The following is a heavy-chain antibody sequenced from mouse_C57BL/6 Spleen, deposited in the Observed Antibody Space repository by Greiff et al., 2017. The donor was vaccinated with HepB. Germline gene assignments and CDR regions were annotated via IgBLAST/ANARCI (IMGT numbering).Heavy chain of an antibody. V-gene: IGHV1-66*01. CDR2: IYPGSGNT. Sequence: QVQLQQSGPELVKPGASVKISCKASGYSFTSYYIHWVKQRPGQGLEWIGWIYPGSGNTKYNEKFKGKATLTADTSSSTAYMQLSSLTSEDSAVYYCARWDDYDDYAMDYWGQGISVTVSS. CDR1: GYSFTSYY. J-gene: IGHJ4*01. CDR3: ARWDDYDDYAMDY. D-gene: IGHD2-4*01.